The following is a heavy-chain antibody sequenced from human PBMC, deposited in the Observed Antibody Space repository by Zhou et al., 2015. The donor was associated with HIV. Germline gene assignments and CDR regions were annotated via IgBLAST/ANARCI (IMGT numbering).Heavy chain of an antibody. CDR1: GYTFTSLG. D-gene: IGHD4-17*01. J-gene: IGHJ4*02. V-gene: IGHV1-18*01. Sequence: QVQLVQSGAEVKKPGASVKVSCKASGYTFTSLGISWVRQAPGQGLEWMGWISADNGNTNYAQKVQGRVTMTTDTSTSTAYMELSRLRSDDTAVYYCARATEYGDYVIWGQGTLGPPSPQ. CDR3: ARATEYGDYVI. CDR2: ISADNGNT.